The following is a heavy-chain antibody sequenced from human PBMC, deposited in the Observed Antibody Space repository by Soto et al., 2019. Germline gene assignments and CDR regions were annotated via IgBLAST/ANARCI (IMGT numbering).Heavy chain of an antibody. CDR2: ISSDGGTT. J-gene: IGHJ6*02. CDR3: ARGQIPYGLDV. CDR1: GFTFSKYP. V-gene: IGHV3-64*02. Sequence: EVHLVESGEDLVQPGGSLRLSCAASGFTFSKYPMHWVRQAPGKGLEYVSAISSDGGTTFYADSVRGRFTMSRDNLKNTLYRQMRSLRVEDIAVYYCARGQIPYGLDVWGQGTTVTVS.